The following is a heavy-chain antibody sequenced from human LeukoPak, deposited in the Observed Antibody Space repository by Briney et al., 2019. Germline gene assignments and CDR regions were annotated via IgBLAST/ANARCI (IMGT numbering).Heavy chain of an antibody. Sequence: GSLRLSCAASGFTFNSYSMYWVRQAPGKGLEWVSSISSSSSHMFYADSVKGRFSTSRDNANNSLYLQMSSLRAEDTAVYYCVRDSGSSYGYYFLHWGQGTLVTVSS. CDR3: VRDSGSSYGYYFLH. V-gene: IGHV3-21*01. CDR2: ISSSSSHM. J-gene: IGHJ1*01. D-gene: IGHD1-26*01. CDR1: GFTFNSYS.